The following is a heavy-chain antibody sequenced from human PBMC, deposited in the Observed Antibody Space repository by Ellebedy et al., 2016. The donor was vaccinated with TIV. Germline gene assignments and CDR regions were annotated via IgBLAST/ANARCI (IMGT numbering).Heavy chain of an antibody. CDR3: ARESVRYFDWDY. D-gene: IGHD3-9*01. CDR2: TNTDGSST. CDR1: GFTLSGYW. Sequence: GESLKISCVASGFTLSGYWMHWVRQVPGKGLVWLARTNTDGSSTSYADSVEGRFTISRDNAKKTLYLEMSGLRSDDTAVYYCARESVRYFDWDYWGQGTLVAV. V-gene: IGHV3-74*01. J-gene: IGHJ4*02.